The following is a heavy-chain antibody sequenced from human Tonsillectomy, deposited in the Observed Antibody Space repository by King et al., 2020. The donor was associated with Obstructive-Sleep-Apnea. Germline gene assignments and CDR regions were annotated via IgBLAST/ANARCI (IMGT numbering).Heavy chain of an antibody. V-gene: IGHV3-7*01. D-gene: IGHD2-2*01. CDR1: GFSFSSYW. Sequence: VQLVESGGGLVQPGGSLRLSCAASGFSFSSYWRSWVRQAPGKGLEWVANIKQDGSEKDYVDSVKGRFTISRDNAQNSLYLQMNSLRADDTAVYYCARGGDIVVVTTAMRSWYFDLWGRGTLVTVSS. CDR2: IKQDGSEK. J-gene: IGHJ2*01. CDR3: ARGGDIVVVTTAMRSWYFDL.